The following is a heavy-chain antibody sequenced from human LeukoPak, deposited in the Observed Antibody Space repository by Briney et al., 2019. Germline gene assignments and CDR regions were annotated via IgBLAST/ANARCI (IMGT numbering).Heavy chain of an antibody. V-gene: IGHV1-69*13. D-gene: IGHD6-6*01. CDR3: ARGSGIAARPYYFDY. CDR1: GGTFSSYA. Sequence: ASVTVSCTASGGTFSSYAISRVRQAPGQGLEWMGGIIPIFGTANYAQKFQGRVTITADESTSTAYMELSSLRSEDTAVYYCARGSGIAARPYYFDYWGQGTLVTVSS. J-gene: IGHJ4*02. CDR2: IIPIFGTA.